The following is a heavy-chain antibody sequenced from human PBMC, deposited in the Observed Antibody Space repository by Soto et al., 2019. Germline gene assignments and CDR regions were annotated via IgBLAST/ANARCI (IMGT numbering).Heavy chain of an antibody. V-gene: IGHV1-18*01. J-gene: IGHJ4*01. CDR1: GYTFTNDG. Sequence: QVQLVQSGAEVKKPGASVKVSCKASGYTFTNDGINWVRQAPGQGLEWLGWVSAYNGERRYAQRVQARVIMTTDTSMTTAYMELRSLRSDDTAVYYCSRGTSIPASGDYWGQGTLVTVSS. CDR3: SRGTSIPASGDY. CDR2: VSAYNGER. D-gene: IGHD6-6*01.